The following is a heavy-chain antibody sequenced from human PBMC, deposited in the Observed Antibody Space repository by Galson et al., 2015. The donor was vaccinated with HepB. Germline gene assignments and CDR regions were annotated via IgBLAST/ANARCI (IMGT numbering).Heavy chain of an antibody. CDR1: GFTFSNDW. D-gene: IGHD3-10*01. Sequence: SLRLSCAASGFTFSNDWMSWVRQAPGKGLEWVGRIKSKTDGGTTDYAAPVKGIFTISRDDSKNTLYLQMNSLKTEDTAVYYCTTEGIWFGELLPFWYAFDIWGQGTMVTVSS. CDR3: TTEGIWFGELLPFWYAFDI. V-gene: IGHV3-15*01. J-gene: IGHJ3*02. CDR2: IKSKTDGGTT.